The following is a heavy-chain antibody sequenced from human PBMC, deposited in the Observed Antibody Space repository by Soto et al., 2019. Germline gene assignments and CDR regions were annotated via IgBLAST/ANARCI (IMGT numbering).Heavy chain of an antibody. D-gene: IGHD6-13*01. CDR2: INQSGST. V-gene: IGHV4-34*01. J-gene: IGHJ4*02. CDR1: GGSFSGYY. CDR3: ARTYSSSWSPFDY. Sequence: QVQLQQWGAGLLKPSETLSLICAVYGGSFSGYYWSWIRQPPGKGLEWIGEINQSGSTNYNPSLKSRVTISVDTSKNQFSLKLSSVTAADTAVYYCARTYSSSWSPFDYWGQGTLVTVSS.